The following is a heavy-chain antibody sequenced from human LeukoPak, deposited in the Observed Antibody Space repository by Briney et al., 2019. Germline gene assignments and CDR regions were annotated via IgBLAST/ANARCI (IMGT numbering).Heavy chain of an antibody. CDR1: GFIFSNYA. CDR2: ISGSGEST. D-gene: IGHD7-27*01. J-gene: IGHJ4*02. CDR3: AREHWDFDY. Sequence: GGSLRLSCAAAGFIFSNYAVTWVRQAPGKGLEWVSEISGSGESTYYGDSVKGRFTIYRDNSKNTLYLQMNSLRAGDTAIYYCAREHWDFDYWGQGTLVTVSS. V-gene: IGHV3-23*01.